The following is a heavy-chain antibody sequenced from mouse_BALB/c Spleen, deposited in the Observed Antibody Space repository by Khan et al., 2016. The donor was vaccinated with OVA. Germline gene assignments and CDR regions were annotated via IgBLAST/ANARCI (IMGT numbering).Heavy chain of an antibody. J-gene: IGHJ3*01. CDR3: ARHNYGPFAY. CDR2: ISSAGDYI. D-gene: IGHD1-1*01. V-gene: IGHV5-6*01. Sequence: EVQLQESGGDLVKPGGSLKLSCAASGFTFSTFAMSWVRQTPDKRLEWVATISSAGDYIYYPDSVKGRFTISRDNAKNTLYLQLSSLRSEDTARYYCARHNYGPFAYWGQGTLVTVSA. CDR1: GFTFSTFA.